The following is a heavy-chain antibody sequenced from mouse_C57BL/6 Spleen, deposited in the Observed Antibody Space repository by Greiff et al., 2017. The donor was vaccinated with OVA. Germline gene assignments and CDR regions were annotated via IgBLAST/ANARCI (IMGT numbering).Heavy chain of an antibody. CDR2: IYPGDGDT. D-gene: IGHD2-2*01. V-gene: IGHV1-82*01. CDR1: GYAFSSSW. Sequence: QVQLQQSGPELVKPGASVKISCKASGYAFSSSWMNWVKQRPGQGLEWIGRIYPGDGDTNYNGKFKGKATLTADKSSSTAYMQLSSLTSEDSAVYFCARSRLSGYDDYAMDYWGQGTSVTVSS. J-gene: IGHJ4*01. CDR3: ARSRLSGYDDYAMDY.